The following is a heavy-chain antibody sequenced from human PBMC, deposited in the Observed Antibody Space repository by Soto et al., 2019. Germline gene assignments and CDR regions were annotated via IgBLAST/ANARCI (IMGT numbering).Heavy chain of an antibody. CDR3: ARFGGSSGWEVDYFDY. CDR1: GYSFTSYW. V-gene: IGHV5-10-1*03. Sequence: EVQLVQSGAEVKKPGESLRISCKGSGYSFTSYWISWVRQMPGKGLEWMGRIDPSDSYTNYSPSFQGHVTISADKSISTAYLQWSSLKASDTAMYYCARFGGSSGWEVDYFDYWGQGTLVTVSS. J-gene: IGHJ4*02. CDR2: IDPSDSYT. D-gene: IGHD6-19*01.